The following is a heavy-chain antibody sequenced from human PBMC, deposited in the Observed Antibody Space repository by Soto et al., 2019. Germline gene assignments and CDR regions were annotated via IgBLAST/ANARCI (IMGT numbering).Heavy chain of an antibody. J-gene: IGHJ4*02. CDR1: GGSIRSGGYN. Sequence: QVQLQESGPGLVKPAQTLSLTCTVSGGSIRSGGYNWSWIRHLPGKGLEWKGYVFPTGNTYSNPSLKSRFTISVDTSKNKFSLRLSSVTVADTAVYYCEIDLGKVITPEEWGQGILVTVSA. CDR2: VFPTGNT. D-gene: IGHD7-27*01. CDR3: EIDLGKVITPEE. V-gene: IGHV4-31*03.